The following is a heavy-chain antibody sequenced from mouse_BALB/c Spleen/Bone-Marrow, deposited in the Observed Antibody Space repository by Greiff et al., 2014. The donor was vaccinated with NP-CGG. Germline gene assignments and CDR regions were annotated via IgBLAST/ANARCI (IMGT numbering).Heavy chain of an antibody. J-gene: IGHJ1*01. D-gene: IGHD2-14*01. CDR1: GFNIKDTY. V-gene: IGHV14-3*02. CDR3: ASYRYAWYFDV. CDR2: IDPANGNT. Sequence: EVQLVESGAELVKPGASVKLSCTASGFNIKDTYLHWVKQRPEQGLEWIGRIDPANGNTKYDPKFQGKATMTADTSSNTAYLQLSSLTSEDTAVYYCASYRYAWYFDVWGAGTTVTVSS.